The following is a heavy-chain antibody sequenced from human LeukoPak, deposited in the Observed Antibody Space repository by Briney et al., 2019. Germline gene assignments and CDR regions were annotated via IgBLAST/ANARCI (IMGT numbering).Heavy chain of an antibody. Sequence: SQTLSLTCAISGDSVSTNNTAWNWIRQSPSRGLEWLGRTYYRSKWYSNYAVSVKSRITINPDTSKNQFSLQLNSVIPEDTAVYYCARGTWGSTYYFDYWGQGTLVTVSS. CDR3: ARGTWGSTYYFDY. CDR1: GDSVSTNNTA. D-gene: IGHD7-27*01. V-gene: IGHV6-1*01. CDR2: TYYRSKWYS. J-gene: IGHJ4*02.